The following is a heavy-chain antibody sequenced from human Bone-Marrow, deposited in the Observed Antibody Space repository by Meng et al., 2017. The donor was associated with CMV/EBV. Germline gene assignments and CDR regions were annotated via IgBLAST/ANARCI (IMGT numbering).Heavy chain of an antibody. J-gene: IGHJ6*02. V-gene: IGHV3-53*05. D-gene: IGHD3-3*01. CDR1: GFTVSSNY. Sequence: GESLKISCAASGFTVSSNYMSWVRQAPGKGLEWVSVIYSGGSTYYADSVKGRFTISRDNSKNTLYLQMNSLIPEDTAVYYCARGPPPLGKKYYDFWSGYYAYYYYYGMDVWGQGTTVTVSS. CDR2: IYSGGST. CDR3: ARGPPPLGKKYYDFWSGYYAYYYYYGMDV.